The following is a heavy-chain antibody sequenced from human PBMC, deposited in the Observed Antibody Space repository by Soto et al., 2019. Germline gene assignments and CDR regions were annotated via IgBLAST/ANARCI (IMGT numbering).Heavy chain of an antibody. J-gene: IGHJ6*03. CDR3: ARVKLSSNYAAAYYYYMDV. Sequence: SETLSLTCTVSGGSISSYYWSWIRQPPGKGLEWIGYIYYSGSTNYNPSLKSRVTISVDTSKNQFSLKLSSVTAADTAGYYCARVKLSSNYAAAYYYYMDVGGKGTTVTVSS. D-gene: IGHD4-4*01. CDR1: GGSISSYY. V-gene: IGHV4-59*08. CDR2: IYYSGST.